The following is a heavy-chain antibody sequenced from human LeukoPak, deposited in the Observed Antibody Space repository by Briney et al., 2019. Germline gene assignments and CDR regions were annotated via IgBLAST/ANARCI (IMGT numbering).Heavy chain of an antibody. J-gene: IGHJ4*02. D-gene: IGHD5/OR15-5a*01. CDR1: GGSISSDNYQ. CDR2: INYSAST. V-gene: IGHV4-30-4*01. CDR3: ARVSRFSVYDY. Sequence: SQTLSLTCTVSGGSISSDNYQWSWIRQPPGKGLEWIGYINYSASTYYNPSLKSRVTMSVDTSKNQFSLKLSSVAAADTAVYYCARVSRFSVYDYWGQGTLVTVSS.